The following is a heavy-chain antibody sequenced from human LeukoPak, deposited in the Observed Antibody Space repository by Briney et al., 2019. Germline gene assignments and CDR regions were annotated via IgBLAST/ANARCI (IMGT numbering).Heavy chain of an antibody. Sequence: GGSLRLSCAASGFTFSSYSMNWVRQAPGKGLEWVSSISSSSSYIYYADSVKGRFTISRDNAKDSLYLQMNSLRAEDTAVYYCARDLVQQLEVPCYGMDVWGQGTTVTVSS. D-gene: IGHD6-6*01. CDR3: ARDLVQQLEVPCYGMDV. CDR1: GFTFSSYS. J-gene: IGHJ6*02. V-gene: IGHV3-21*01. CDR2: ISSSSSYI.